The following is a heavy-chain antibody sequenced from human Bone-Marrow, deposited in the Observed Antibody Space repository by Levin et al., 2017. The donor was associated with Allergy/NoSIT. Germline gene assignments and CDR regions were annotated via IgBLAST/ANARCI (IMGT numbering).Heavy chain of an antibody. CDR1: GFTFSAFG. CDR3: TRDRGEWGQFYFDY. V-gene: IGHV3-33*01. Sequence: GESLKISCAASGFTFSAFGMHWVRQPPGRGLEWVAVISYDGGHKFYADSVKGRFTISRDNSKNTHYLQMNSLRAEDTAVYYCTRDRGEWGQFYFDYWGQRILVTVSS. CDR2: ISYDGGHK. J-gene: IGHJ4*02. D-gene: IGHD1-26*01.